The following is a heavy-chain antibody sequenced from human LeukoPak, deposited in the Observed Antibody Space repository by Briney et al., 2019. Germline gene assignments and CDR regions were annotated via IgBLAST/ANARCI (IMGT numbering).Heavy chain of an antibody. CDR2: INHSEST. Sequence: PSETLSLTCAVYGGSFSGYYWSWIRQPPGKGLEWIGEINHSESTNYNPSLKSRVTISVDTSKNQFSLKLSSVTAADTAVYYCARDGYSYGPTLYYYYYGMDVWGQGTTVTVSS. V-gene: IGHV4-34*01. CDR1: GGSFSGYY. D-gene: IGHD5-18*01. CDR3: ARDGYSYGPTLYYYYYGMDV. J-gene: IGHJ6*02.